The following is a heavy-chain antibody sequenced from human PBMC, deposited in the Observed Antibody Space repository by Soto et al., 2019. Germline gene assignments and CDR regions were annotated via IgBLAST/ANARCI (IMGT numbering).Heavy chain of an antibody. Sequence: QVQLQESGPGLVKPSGTLSLTCAVSSGSISSSNWWSWVRQPPGKGLEWIGEIYHSGSTNYNPSRQSRVTISVDKSKNQFSLKLSSVTAADTAVYYCARDSGDYVFWSDPWGQGTLVTVSS. J-gene: IGHJ5*02. CDR2: IYHSGST. V-gene: IGHV4-4*02. CDR1: SGSISSSNW. CDR3: ARDSGDYVFWSDP. D-gene: IGHD4-17*01.